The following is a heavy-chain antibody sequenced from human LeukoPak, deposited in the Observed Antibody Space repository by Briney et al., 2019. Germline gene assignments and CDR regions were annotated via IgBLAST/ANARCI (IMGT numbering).Heavy chain of an antibody. Sequence: PGGSLRLSCAASGFTFSRYVLSWVRQAPGRGLEWVSTISGSGGTTYYADSVKGRFTISRDNSKNTLYLQMNSLRAEDTAVYYCAKVFTDGYCSGGSCLFDYWGQGTLVTVSS. CDR2: ISGSGGTT. CDR1: GFTFSRYV. D-gene: IGHD2-15*01. J-gene: IGHJ4*02. CDR3: AKVFTDGYCSGGSCLFDY. V-gene: IGHV3-23*01.